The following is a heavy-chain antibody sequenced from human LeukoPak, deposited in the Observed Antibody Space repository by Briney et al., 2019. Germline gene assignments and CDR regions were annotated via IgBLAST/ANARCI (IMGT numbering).Heavy chain of an antibody. Sequence: GGSLRLSCAASGFTFSSYAMSWVRQAPGKGLDWVSGISGSGGSTYYADSVKGRFTISRDNSKNTLYLQMNSLRAEDTVVYYCAKGLRYFDWSAVSYYYYYYMDVWGKGTTVTVSS. CDR1: GFTFSSYA. D-gene: IGHD3-9*01. CDR3: AKGLRYFDWSAVSYYYYYYMDV. CDR2: ISGSGGST. J-gene: IGHJ6*03. V-gene: IGHV3-23*01.